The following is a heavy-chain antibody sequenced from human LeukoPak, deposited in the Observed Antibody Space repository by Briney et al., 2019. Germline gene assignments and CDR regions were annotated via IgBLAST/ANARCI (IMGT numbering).Heavy chain of an antibody. J-gene: IGHJ5*02. CDR1: GFTFSSYW. CDR3: AREMATIRNWFDP. CDR2: IKQDGSEK. Sequence: GGSLRLSCAASGFTFSSYWMSWVRQAPGKGLEWVANIKQDGSEKYYVDSVKGRFTISRDNAKKSLYLQMNSLRAEDTAVYYCAREMATIRNWFDPWGQGTLVTVSS. D-gene: IGHD5-24*01. V-gene: IGHV3-7*01.